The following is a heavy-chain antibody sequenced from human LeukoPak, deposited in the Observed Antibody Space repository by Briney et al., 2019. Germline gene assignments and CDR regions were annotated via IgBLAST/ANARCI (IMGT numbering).Heavy chain of an antibody. CDR3: ARERARYRSSTSCYPFDI. CDR2: ISAYNGNT. CDR1: GYTFTSYG. Sequence: GASVKVSCKASGYTFTSYGISWVRQAPGQGLEWMGWISAYNGNTNYAQKLQGRVTMTTDTSTSTAYMELRSPRSDDTAVYYCARERARYRSSTSCYPFDIWGQGTMVTVSS. J-gene: IGHJ3*02. V-gene: IGHV1-18*04. D-gene: IGHD2-2*01.